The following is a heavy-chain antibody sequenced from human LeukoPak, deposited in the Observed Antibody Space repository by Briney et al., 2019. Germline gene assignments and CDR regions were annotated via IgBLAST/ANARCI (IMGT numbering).Heavy chain of an antibody. CDR3: AKEHMAAAVYYFDY. CDR1: GFTFSSYA. V-gene: IGHV3-23*01. J-gene: IGHJ4*02. CDR2: TSGSGGNT. Sequence: GGSLRLSCAASGFTFSSYAMSWVRQAPGKGLEWVSATSGSGGNTYYADSVKGRFTIFGDNSKNTLYLQMNSLRAEDTAVYYCAKEHMAAAVYYFDYWGQGTLVTVSS. D-gene: IGHD2-15*01.